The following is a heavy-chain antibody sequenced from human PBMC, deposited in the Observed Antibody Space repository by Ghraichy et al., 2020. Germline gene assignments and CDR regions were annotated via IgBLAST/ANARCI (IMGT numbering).Heavy chain of an antibody. D-gene: IGHD3-10*01. Sequence: GGSLRLTCAASGFIFTSYWMTWVRQAPGKGLEWVANINQDGSEKYYVDSVRGRFTISRDNAKNSLYVQMNSLRAEDTAVYYCARYRDFYGSGSLLVDYWGQGTLVIVSS. CDR2: INQDGSEK. CDR1: GFIFTSYW. J-gene: IGHJ4*02. V-gene: IGHV3-7*01. CDR3: ARYRDFYGSGSLLVDY.